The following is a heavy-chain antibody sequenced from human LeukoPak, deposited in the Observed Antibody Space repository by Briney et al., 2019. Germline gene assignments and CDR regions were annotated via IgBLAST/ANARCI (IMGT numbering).Heavy chain of an antibody. J-gene: IGHJ6*03. D-gene: IGHD5-18*01. CDR1: GYSISSGYY. CDR2: IYHSGST. Sequence: SETLSLTCTVSGYSISSGYYWGWVRQPPGKGLEWIGSIYHSGSTYYNPSLKSRVTISVDTSKNQFSLKLSSVTAADTAVYYCARVNRDTAMAYYYYYYMDVWGKGTTVTVSS. CDR3: ARVNRDTAMAYYYYYYMDV. V-gene: IGHV4-38-2*02.